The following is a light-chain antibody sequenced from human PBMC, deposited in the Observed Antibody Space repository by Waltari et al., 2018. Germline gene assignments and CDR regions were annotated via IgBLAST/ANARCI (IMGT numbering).Light chain of an antibody. J-gene: IGLJ3*02. CDR2: DVS. CDR3: SSYTSARTWV. V-gene: IGLV2-14*03. CDR1: SSDVGGYKY. Sequence: QSALTQPASVSASPGQSITISCTGTSSDVGGYKYVPWHQQHPGKAPKLIIYDVSNRPSGVSNRFSGSKSGNTASLTISGLQAEDEAEYFCSSYTSARTWVFGGGTKLTVL.